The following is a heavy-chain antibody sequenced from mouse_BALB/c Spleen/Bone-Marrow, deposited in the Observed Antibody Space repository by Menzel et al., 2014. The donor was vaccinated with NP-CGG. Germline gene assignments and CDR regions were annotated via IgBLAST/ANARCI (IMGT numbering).Heavy chain of an antibody. CDR2: IYYSGGS. CDR1: GYSITSGYS. Sequence: EVKLMESGPDLVKPSQSLSLTCTVTGYSITSGYSWHWIRQFPGNKLEWMGFIYYSGGSNYNPSLKSRVSISRDTSKNQFFLQLNSVTSEDAATYYCARHDSYFDYWGQGTTLTVSS. D-gene: IGHD2-12*01. J-gene: IGHJ2*01. CDR3: ARHDSYFDY. V-gene: IGHV3-1*02.